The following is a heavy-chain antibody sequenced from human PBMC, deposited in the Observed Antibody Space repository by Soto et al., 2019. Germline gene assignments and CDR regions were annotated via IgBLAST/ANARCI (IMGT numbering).Heavy chain of an antibody. J-gene: IGHJ6*02. D-gene: IGHD1-7*01. Sequence: GASVKVSCKASGYTFTDSYMHWVRQAPGQGLEWMGWINPNSGGTNYAQKFQGRVTMTRDKSISTAYMELSRLRSDDTAVYYCARKLELRGSYYYYYDMDVWGQGTTVTVSS. V-gene: IGHV1-2*02. CDR1: GYTFTDSY. CDR2: INPNSGGT. CDR3: ARKLELRGSYYYYYDMDV.